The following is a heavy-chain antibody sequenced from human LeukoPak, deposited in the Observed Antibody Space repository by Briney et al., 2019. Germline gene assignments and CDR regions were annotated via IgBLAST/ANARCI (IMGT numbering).Heavy chain of an antibody. J-gene: IGHJ6*03. V-gene: IGHV3-33*01. CDR2: IWYDGSNK. Sequence: PGRSLRLSCAASGFTFSSYGMHWVRQAPGKGLEWVAVIWYDGSNKYYADSVKGRFTISRDNSKNTLYLQMNSLRAEDTAVYYCARSLAAPYYDFWSGTPLYMDVWGKGTTVTVSS. D-gene: IGHD3-3*01. CDR1: GFTFSSYG. CDR3: ARSLAAPYYDFWSGTPLYMDV.